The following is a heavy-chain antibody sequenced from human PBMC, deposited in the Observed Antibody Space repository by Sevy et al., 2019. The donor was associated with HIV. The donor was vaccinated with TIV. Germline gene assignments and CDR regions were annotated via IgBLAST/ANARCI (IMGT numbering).Heavy chain of an antibody. Sequence: GGYLRLSCAASGFTFSDYSVNCIRQAPGKGLEWVSYISPTSSTIYYADSVKGRFTISRDNAKNSLYLQMNSLRVEDTTVYYCASPSSLSLYYSYAMDVWGQGTLVTVSS. CDR2: ISPTSSTI. J-gene: IGHJ6*02. V-gene: IGHV3-11*04. CDR1: GFTFSDYS. CDR3: ASPSSLSLYYSYAMDV. D-gene: IGHD6-6*01.